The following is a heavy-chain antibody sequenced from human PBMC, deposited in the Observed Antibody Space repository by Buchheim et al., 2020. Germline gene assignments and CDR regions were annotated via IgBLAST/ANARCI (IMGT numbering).Heavy chain of an antibody. J-gene: IGHJ4*02. CDR1: GFTVSSNY. CDR2: IYSGGST. Sequence: EVQLVETGGGLIQPGGSLRLSCAASGFTVSSNYMSWVRQAPGKGLEWVSVIYSGGSTYYADSVKGRFTISRDNSKNTLYLQMNSLRAEDTAVYYCARDRKHYYGSGSYYDYWGQGTL. V-gene: IGHV3-53*02. D-gene: IGHD3-10*01. CDR3: ARDRKHYYGSGSYYDY.